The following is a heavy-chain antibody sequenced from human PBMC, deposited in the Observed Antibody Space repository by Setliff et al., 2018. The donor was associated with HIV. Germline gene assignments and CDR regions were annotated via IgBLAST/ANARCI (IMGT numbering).Heavy chain of an antibody. CDR3: ARGKGGIDGPVEFDN. CDR1: GDSITSRNYH. D-gene: IGHD1-1*01. CDR2: LFYTGST. Sequence: SETLSLTCAVSGDSITSRNYHWDWVRQPPGKGLEWIGSLFYTGSTSCNPSLKSRDTISGDTSKSQLSMKLPSVAAADTAIYYCARGKGGIDGPVEFDNWGQGTPVTVSS. J-gene: IGHJ4*02. V-gene: IGHV4-39*07.